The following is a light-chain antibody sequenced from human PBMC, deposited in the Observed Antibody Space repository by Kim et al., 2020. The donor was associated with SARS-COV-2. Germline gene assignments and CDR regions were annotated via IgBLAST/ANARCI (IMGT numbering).Light chain of an antibody. V-gene: IGKV1-5*03. CDR1: QSISDW. CDR2: KAS. Sequence: DIQMTQSPSTLSASVGDRVTITCRASQSISDWLAWYQQKPGKAPKLLIYKASSLESEVPSRFSGSGFGTEFTLTISSLQPDDFATYYCQQYNSYPLTFGGGTKVDIK. CDR3: QQYNSYPLT. J-gene: IGKJ4*01.